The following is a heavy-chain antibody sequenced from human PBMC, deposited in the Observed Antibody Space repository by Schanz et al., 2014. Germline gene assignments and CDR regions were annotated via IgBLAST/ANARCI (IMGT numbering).Heavy chain of an antibody. CDR2: INAGTGNT. J-gene: IGHJ4*02. Sequence: QVQLVQSGAEVKKPGSSVKVSCTASGGTFSSYTISWIRQAPGQGLEWMGRINAGTGNTEYSQKFQGRVTITRDTLASTAYMEVSSLRSEDTAVYYCARSGSSNWYFFDSWGLGTLVTVSS. CDR3: ARSGSSNWYFFDS. V-gene: IGHV1-3*01. CDR1: GGTFSSYT. D-gene: IGHD6-13*01.